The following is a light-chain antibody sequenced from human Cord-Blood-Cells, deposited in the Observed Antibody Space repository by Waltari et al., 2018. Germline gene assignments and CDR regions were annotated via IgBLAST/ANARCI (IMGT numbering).Light chain of an antibody. J-gene: IGLJ3*02. CDR1: KLGDKY. Sequence: SYELTQPPSVSVSPGQTASITCSGDKLGDKYACWYQQKPGQSPVLVIYQDSKRPSGTPARFSGSNSGTTATLTIRGTQAMDEADYYCQAWDSSTAVFGGGTKLTVL. CDR2: QDS. V-gene: IGLV3-1*01. CDR3: QAWDSSTAV.